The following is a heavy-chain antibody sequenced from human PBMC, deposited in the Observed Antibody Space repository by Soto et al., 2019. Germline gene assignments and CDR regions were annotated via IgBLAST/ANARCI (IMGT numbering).Heavy chain of an antibody. CDR2: TYYRSKWYN. CDR3: ARDYCGRAAPRSGSYYYYGMDV. V-gene: IGHV6-1*01. CDR1: GDSVSSNSAA. Sequence: SQTLSLTCAISGDSVSSNSAAWNWIRQSPSRGLEWLGRTYYRSKWYNDYAVSVKSRITINPDTSKNQFSLQLNSVTPEDTAVYYCARDYCGRAAPRSGSYYYYGMDVWGQGTTVTVSS. J-gene: IGHJ6*02. D-gene: IGHD3-10*01.